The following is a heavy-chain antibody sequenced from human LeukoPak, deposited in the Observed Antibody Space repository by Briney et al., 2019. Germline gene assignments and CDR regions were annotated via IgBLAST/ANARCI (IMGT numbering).Heavy chain of an antibody. CDR3: ARAGGVRIAARAYYYMDV. V-gene: IGHV4-4*07. D-gene: IGHD6-6*01. J-gene: IGHJ6*03. CDR1: GGSISSYY. CDR2: IYTSGST. Sequence: PSETLSLTCTVSGGSISSYYWSWIRQPAGKGLEWIGRIYTSGSTNYNPSLKSRVTISVDTSKNQFSLKLSSVTAADTAVYYCARAGGVRIAARAYYYMDVWGKGTTVTVSS.